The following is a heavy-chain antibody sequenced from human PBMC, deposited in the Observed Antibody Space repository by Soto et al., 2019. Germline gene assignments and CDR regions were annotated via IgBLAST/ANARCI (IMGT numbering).Heavy chain of an antibody. Sequence: GASVKVSCKASGYTFTSYGISWVRQAPGQGLEWMGWISAYNGNTNYAQKLQGRVTMTTDTSTSTAYMELRSLRSDDTAVYYCARHITMVRGVIIFQMGGLDAFDIWGQGTMVTVSS. J-gene: IGHJ3*02. CDR2: ISAYNGNT. V-gene: IGHV1-18*01. CDR3: ARHITMVRGVIIFQMGGLDAFDI. CDR1: GYTFTSYG. D-gene: IGHD3-10*01.